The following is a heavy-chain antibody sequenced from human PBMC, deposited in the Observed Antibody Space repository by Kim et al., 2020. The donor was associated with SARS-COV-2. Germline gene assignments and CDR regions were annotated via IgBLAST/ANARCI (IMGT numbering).Heavy chain of an antibody. CDR3: ARRAMTGYYDY. CDR2: T. Sequence: TNYNPSLKSPVTISVDTSKNPFSLKMSSVTAADTAVYYCARRAMTGYYDYWGQGTLVTVSS. J-gene: IGHJ4*02. V-gene: IGHV4-61*07. D-gene: IGHD3-9*01.